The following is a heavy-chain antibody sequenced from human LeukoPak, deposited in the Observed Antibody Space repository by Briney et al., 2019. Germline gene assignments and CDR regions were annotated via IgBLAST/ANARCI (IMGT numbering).Heavy chain of an antibody. V-gene: IGHV3-74*01. CDR2: INTDGSIT. CDR1: GFTFSDYW. CDR3: ARDRGPRTGFMVREAYDY. Sequence: GGSLRLSCAASGFTFSDYWIHWVSQAPGKGLVWVSRINTDGSITNYADSVKGRFSISRDNAKNTLYLQMSSLRAEDTAVYYCARDRGPRTGFMVREAYDYWGQGTLVTVSS. J-gene: IGHJ4*02. D-gene: IGHD3-10*01.